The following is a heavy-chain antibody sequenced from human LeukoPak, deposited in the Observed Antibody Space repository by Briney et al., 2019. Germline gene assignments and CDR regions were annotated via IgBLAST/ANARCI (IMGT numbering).Heavy chain of an antibody. CDR2: ISAYNGNT. CDR3: ARYYDFWSGEYYYGMDV. Sequence: GASVKVSCKASGYTFTSYGISWVRQATGQGLEWMGWISAYNGNTNYAQKLQGRVTMTTDTSTSTAYMELRSLRSDDTAVYYCARYYDFWSGEYYYGMDVWGQGTTVTVSS. V-gene: IGHV1-18*01. D-gene: IGHD3-3*01. CDR1: GYTFTSYG. J-gene: IGHJ6*02.